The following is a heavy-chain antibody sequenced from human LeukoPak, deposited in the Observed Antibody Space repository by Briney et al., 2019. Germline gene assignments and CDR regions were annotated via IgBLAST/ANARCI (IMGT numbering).Heavy chain of an antibody. CDR1: GFTVSSSY. CDR3: AKVRVSYWVPEFDY. D-gene: IGHD1-26*01. J-gene: IGHJ4*02. V-gene: IGHV3-23*01. Sequence: RAGGSLRLSCAASGFTVSSSYMSWVRQAPGKGLEWVSAISGSGGSTYYADSVKGRFTISRDNSKNTLYLQMNSLRAEDTAVYYCAKVRVSYWVPEFDYWGQGTLVTVSS. CDR2: ISGSGGST.